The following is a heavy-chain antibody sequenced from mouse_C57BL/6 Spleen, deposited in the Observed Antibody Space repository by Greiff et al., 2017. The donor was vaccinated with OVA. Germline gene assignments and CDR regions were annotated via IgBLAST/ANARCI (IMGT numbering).Heavy chain of an antibody. Sequence: QVQLKQPGAELVKPGASVKLSCKASGYTFTSYWMHWVKQRPGQGLEWIGMIHPNSGSTNYNEKFKSKATLTVDKSSSTAYMQLSSLTSEDSAVXYCARWDDYVDSFDYWGQGTTLTVSS. J-gene: IGHJ2*01. CDR2: IHPNSGST. V-gene: IGHV1-64*01. D-gene: IGHD2-4*01. CDR1: GYTFTSYW. CDR3: ARWDDYVDSFDY.